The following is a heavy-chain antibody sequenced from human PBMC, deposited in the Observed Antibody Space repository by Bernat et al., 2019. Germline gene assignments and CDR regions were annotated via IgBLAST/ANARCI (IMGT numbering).Heavy chain of an antibody. CDR1: GFTFSSYG. CDR3: AKGRIYCSSTSCYALYYYYYYMDV. J-gene: IGHJ6*03. D-gene: IGHD2-2*01. CDR2: ISGSGGNT. Sequence: VQLVESGGGVVQPGRSLRLSCAASGFTFSSYGMHWVRQAPGKGLEWVSAISGSGGNTYYADSVKGRFTISRENSKNTLYLQMNSLRAEDTAVYYCAKGRIYCSSTSCYALYYYYYYMDVWGKGTTVTVSS. V-gene: IGHV3-23*04.